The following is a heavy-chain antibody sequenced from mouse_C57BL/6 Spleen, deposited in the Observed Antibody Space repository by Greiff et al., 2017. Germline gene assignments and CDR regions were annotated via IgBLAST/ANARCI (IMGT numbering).Heavy chain of an antibody. CDR2: ISDGGSYT. D-gene: IGHD2-5*01. CDR3: ARDQGDSNYYAMDY. V-gene: IGHV5-4*01. Sequence: EVMLVESGGGLVKPGGSLKLSCAASGFTFSSYAMSWVRQTPEKRLEWVATISDGGSYTYYPDNVKGRFTISRDNAKNNLYLQMSHLKSEDTAMYYCARDQGDSNYYAMDYWGQGTSVTVAS. J-gene: IGHJ4*01. CDR1: GFTFSSYA.